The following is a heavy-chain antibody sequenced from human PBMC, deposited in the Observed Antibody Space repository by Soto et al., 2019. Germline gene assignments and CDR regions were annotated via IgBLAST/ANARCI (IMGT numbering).Heavy chain of an antibody. CDR2: IYYSGST. V-gene: IGHV4-39*01. Sequence: PSDTLSLTYPVPGASPGGSSIYLGWISLPPGEGLEWIGSIYYSGSTYYSPSLQSRVTISADTSKNQFSLKLTSVTAADTAVYYCARQVVDGAVAGSGTFDYWGQGTLVTVSS. CDR1: GASPGGSSIY. CDR3: ARQVVDGAVAGSGTFDY. D-gene: IGHD6-19*01. J-gene: IGHJ4*02.